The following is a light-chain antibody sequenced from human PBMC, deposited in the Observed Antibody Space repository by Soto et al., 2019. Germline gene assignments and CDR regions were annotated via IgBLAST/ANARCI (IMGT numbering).Light chain of an antibody. V-gene: IGLV2-14*01. CDR2: EVS. CDR1: SSDVDAYNH. CDR3: SSYTSTDTYV. J-gene: IGLJ1*01. Sequence: SALTQPASVSGSAGQSMTISCTGTSSDVDAYNHVSWYQQHPGKAPKLMIYEVSNRPSGVSNRFSGSKSGNTASLTISGLQAEDEADYYCSSYTSTDTYVFGTGTKVTVL.